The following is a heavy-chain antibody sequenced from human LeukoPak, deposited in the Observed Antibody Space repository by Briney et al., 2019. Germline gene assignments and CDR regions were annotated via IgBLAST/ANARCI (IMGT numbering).Heavy chain of an antibody. V-gene: IGHV4-59*01. CDR3: ARTSGSYFYYYGMDV. D-gene: IGHD1-26*01. J-gene: IGHJ6*02. Sequence: SETLSLTCTVSGGSISSYYWSWIRQPPGKGLEWIGYIYYSGSTNYNPSLKSRVTISVDTSKNQFSLKLSSVTAADTAVYYCARTSGSYFYYYGMDVWGRGTTVTVSS. CDR1: GGSISSYY. CDR2: IYYSGST.